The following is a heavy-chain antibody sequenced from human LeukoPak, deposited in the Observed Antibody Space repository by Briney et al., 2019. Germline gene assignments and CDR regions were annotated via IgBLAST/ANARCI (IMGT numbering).Heavy chain of an antibody. D-gene: IGHD6-13*01. CDR1: GGSIRSYY. CDR2: IYYNGST. J-gene: IGHJ4*02. Sequence: SSETLSLTCTVDGGSIRSYYCGSIRQPPGKGLEWIGYIYYNGSTNYKPSLKSRVTISVDTSKNQFSLKLSSVTVADTAVYYCARHQQQLILDYWGEGTLVTVSS. V-gene: IGHV4-59*08. CDR3: ARHQQQLILDY.